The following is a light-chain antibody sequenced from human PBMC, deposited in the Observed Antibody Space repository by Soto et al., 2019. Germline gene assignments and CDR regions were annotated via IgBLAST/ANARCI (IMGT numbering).Light chain of an antibody. CDR1: NIGSKS. Sequence: SYELTQPPSVSVAPGKTARITWGGNNIGSKSVHWYQQKPGQAPVLVIYYDSDRPSGIPERFSGSNSGNTATLTISRVEAGDEDDYYCQVWDSSSDQAVFGGGTKLTVL. CDR3: QVWDSSSDQAV. CDR2: YDS. J-gene: IGLJ2*01. V-gene: IGLV3-21*04.